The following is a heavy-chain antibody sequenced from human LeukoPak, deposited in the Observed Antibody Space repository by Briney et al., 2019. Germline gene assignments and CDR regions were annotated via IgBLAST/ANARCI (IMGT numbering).Heavy chain of an antibody. CDR3: AKGGSGYDQYYFDY. J-gene: IGHJ4*02. D-gene: IGHD5-12*01. CDR1: GFTFSIYA. CDR2: VSGSGGST. V-gene: IGHV3-23*01. Sequence: GGPLRLSCAASGFTFSIYAMNWVRQAPGKGLEWVSAVSGSGGSTYHADSVKGRFTISRDNSKNTLYLQMNSLRAEDTAVYYCAKGGSGYDQYYFDYWGQGTLVTVSS.